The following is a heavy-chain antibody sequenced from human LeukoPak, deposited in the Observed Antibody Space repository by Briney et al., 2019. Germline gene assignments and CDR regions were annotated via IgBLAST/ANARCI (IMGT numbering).Heavy chain of an antibody. CDR1: GFTVSSNY. CDR2: IFDGGGT. Sequence: GGSLRLSCAASGFTVSSNYMSWVRQAPSKGLEWVSVIFDGGGTYYADSVKGRFTISRDNSKNTLYLQMNSLRADDTAVYYCARVEMATIFDYWGQGSLVTVSS. D-gene: IGHD5-24*01. V-gene: IGHV3-53*01. J-gene: IGHJ4*02. CDR3: ARVEMATIFDY.